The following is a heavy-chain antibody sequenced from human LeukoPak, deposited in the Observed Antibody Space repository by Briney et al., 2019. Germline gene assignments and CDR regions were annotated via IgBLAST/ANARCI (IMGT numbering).Heavy chain of an antibody. V-gene: IGHV4-34*01. CDR2: INHSGST. Sequence: SETLSLTCAVYGGSFSGYYWSWIRQPPGKGLEWIGEINHSGSTNYNPSLKSRVTISVDTSKNQFSLKLSSMTAADTAVYYCARAVSDYWGQGTLVTVSS. J-gene: IGHJ4*02. CDR3: ARAVSDY. CDR1: GGSFSGYY.